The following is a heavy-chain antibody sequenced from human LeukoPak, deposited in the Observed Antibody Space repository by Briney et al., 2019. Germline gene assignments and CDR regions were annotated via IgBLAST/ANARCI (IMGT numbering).Heavy chain of an antibody. D-gene: IGHD3-22*01. J-gene: IGHJ4*02. Sequence: GGSLTLTCAASGFTFSSYGMHWVRQAPGTGLDWVAVIWYDGSNKYYADSVKGRFTISRDNSKNMLYLQMNSLRAEDTAVYYCAREGDCDYYDSSGSPDYWGQGTLVTVSS. CDR3: AREGDCDYYDSSGSPDY. V-gene: IGHV3-33*01. CDR1: GFTFSSYG. CDR2: IWYDGSNK.